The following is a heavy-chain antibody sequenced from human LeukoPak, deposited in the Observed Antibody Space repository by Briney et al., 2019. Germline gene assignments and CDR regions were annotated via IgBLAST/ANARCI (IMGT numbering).Heavy chain of an antibody. CDR3: ARAPSGWSYMDV. D-gene: IGHD6-19*01. Sequence: PGGSLRLSCAASGFTLRSYDMNWVRQAPGKGLEWVSSISSSSSYIYYADSVKGRFTISRDNAKNSLYLQMNSLRAEDTAMYYCARAPSGWSYMDVWGKGTTVTVSS. J-gene: IGHJ6*03. CDR2: ISSSSSYI. V-gene: IGHV3-21*01. CDR1: GFTLRSYD.